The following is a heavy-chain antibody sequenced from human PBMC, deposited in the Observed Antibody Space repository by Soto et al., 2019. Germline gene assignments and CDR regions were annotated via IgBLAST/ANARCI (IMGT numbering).Heavy chain of an antibody. CDR2: INPSGGST. Sequence: QVQLVQSGAEVKKPGASVKVSCKASGYTFTDYYIHWVRQAPGQGLEWMGMINPSGGSTDYAQKFRGRVTMTWDTSTGTVYMELSSLRSVDTAVYYCARPPFPGCINAVCYPFDFWGQGTLVTVSS. CDR1: GYTFTDYY. J-gene: IGHJ4*02. CDR3: ARPPFPGCINAVCYPFDF. V-gene: IGHV1-46*01. D-gene: IGHD2-8*01.